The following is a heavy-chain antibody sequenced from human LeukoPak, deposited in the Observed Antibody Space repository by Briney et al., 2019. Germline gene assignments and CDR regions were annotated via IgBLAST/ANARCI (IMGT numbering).Heavy chain of an antibody. V-gene: IGHV1-46*01. CDR3: ARVNGDYGLSDDP. CDR2: INPSGGST. CDR1: GYTFTSYY. J-gene: IGHJ5*02. D-gene: IGHD4-17*01. Sequence: GASVKVCCKASGYTFTSYYMHWVRQAPGQGLEWMGIINPSGGSTSYAQKFQGRVTMTRDTSTSTVYMELSSLRSEDTAAYYCARVNGDYGLSDDPWGQGTLVTVSS.